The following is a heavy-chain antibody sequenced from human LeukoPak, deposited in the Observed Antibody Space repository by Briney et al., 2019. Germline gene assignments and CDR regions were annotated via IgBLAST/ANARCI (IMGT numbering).Heavy chain of an antibody. J-gene: IGHJ3*02. CDR3: AKEVLAAAGRGAFDI. CDR1: GFTFSDYG. V-gene: IGHV3-23*01. Sequence: GGSLRLSCAASGFTFSDYGMSWVRQAPGKGLEWVSTISSGGDGTYYADSVKGRFTIARDNSKNTLYLQMNSLRAEDTAVYYCAKEVLAAAGRGAFDIWGQGTMVTVSS. D-gene: IGHD6-13*01. CDR2: ISSGGDGT.